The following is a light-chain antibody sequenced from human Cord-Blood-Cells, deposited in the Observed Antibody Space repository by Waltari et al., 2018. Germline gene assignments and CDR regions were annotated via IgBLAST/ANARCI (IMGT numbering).Light chain of an antibody. CDR1: SSDVGGYNY. Sequence: QSALTQPAPVSGSPGQSLTIPCPGTSSDVGGYNYVSWYQHHPGKAPKLMIYDVSKRPSGVSNRFSGSKSGNTASLTISGLQAEDEADYYCSSYTSSSTLVFGGGTKLTVL. CDR2: DVS. CDR3: SSYTSSSTLV. V-gene: IGLV2-14*03. J-gene: IGLJ3*02.